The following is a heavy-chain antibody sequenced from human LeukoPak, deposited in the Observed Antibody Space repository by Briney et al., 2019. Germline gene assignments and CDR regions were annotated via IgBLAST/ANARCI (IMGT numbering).Heavy chain of an antibody. D-gene: IGHD2-2*01. Sequence: GRSLRLSCAASGFTFSSYSMDWVRQAPGKGLEWVTVISYDGSNEYYADSVKGRFTISRDNSKNTLYLQTNSLRAEDTAVYYCARDIVVVPAAMPAYYYYGMDVWGQGTTVTVSS. CDR3: ARDIVVVPAAMPAYYYYGMDV. CDR2: ISYDGSNE. J-gene: IGHJ6*02. V-gene: IGHV3-30-3*01. CDR1: GFTFSSYS.